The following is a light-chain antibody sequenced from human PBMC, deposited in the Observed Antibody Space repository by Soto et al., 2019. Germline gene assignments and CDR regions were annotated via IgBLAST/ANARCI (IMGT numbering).Light chain of an antibody. Sequence: SYELAQPPSVSVAPGQTASISCGGHNIGGKTVHWYRQTPGQAPVMVVYDNSDRPSGIPERFSGSNSGNTATLTISRVEAGDEADYYCQVWDSITDHCVFGSGTKV. V-gene: IGLV3-21*02. J-gene: IGLJ1*01. CDR2: DNS. CDR1: NIGGKT. CDR3: QVWDSITDHCV.